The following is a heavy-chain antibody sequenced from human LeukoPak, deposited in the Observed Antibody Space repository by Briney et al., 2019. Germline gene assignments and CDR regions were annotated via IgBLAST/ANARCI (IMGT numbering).Heavy chain of an antibody. V-gene: IGHV4-59*08. CDR2: IYYSGST. CDR1: SGSISSYY. CDR3: ARLGGGLSAAGTGWFDP. J-gene: IGHJ5*02. Sequence: SETLSLTCTVSSGSISSYYWSWIRQPPGKGLEWIGYIYYSGSTNYNPSLKSRVTISVDTSKNQFSLKLSSVTAADTAVYYCARLGGGLSAAGTGWFDPWGRGTLVTVSS. D-gene: IGHD6-13*01.